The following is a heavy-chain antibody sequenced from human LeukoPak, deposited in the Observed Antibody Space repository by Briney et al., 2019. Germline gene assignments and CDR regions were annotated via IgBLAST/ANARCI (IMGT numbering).Heavy chain of an antibody. CDR1: GHTFTSYY. J-gene: IGHJ4*02. CDR3: ARGTATFYSDY. CDR2: VNPGAHST. D-gene: IGHD2/OR15-2a*01. Sequence: ASVKVSCKASGHTFTSYYMHWVRQAPGQGLEWMGLVNPGAHSTTYAQKFQGRVNMTGDTSTGTVYLELSSLRSEDTAFYFCARGTATFYSDYWGQGTLVTVSS. V-gene: IGHV1-46*01.